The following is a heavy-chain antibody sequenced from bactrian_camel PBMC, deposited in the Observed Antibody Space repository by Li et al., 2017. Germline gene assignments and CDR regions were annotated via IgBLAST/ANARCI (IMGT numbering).Heavy chain of an antibody. CDR1: GFTFSSYW. Sequence: QLVESGGGLVQPGGSLRLACAASGFTFSSYWMYWVRQAPRKGLEWVSSIFAGTGNAYYAASAKGRFTISRDNTTNTVYLQMNSLKPEDTAVYYCVSLVGRPLVHQGTQVTVS. J-gene: IGHJ4*01. CDR2: IFAGTGNA. D-gene: IGHD2*01. V-gene: IGHV3S25*01.